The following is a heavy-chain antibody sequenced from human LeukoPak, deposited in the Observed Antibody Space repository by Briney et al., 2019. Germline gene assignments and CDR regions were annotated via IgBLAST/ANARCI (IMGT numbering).Heavy chain of an antibody. CDR2: IPYSGST. Sequence: SETLSLTCTVSGGSISSYYWSWIRQPPGKGLEWIGYIPYSGSTNYNPSLKSRVTISVDTSKNQFSLKLSSVTAADTAIYYCARLYSSSLGRVFDYWGQGTLVTVSS. V-gene: IGHV4-59*01. D-gene: IGHD6-13*01. J-gene: IGHJ4*02. CDR1: GGSISSYY. CDR3: ARLYSSSLGRVFDY.